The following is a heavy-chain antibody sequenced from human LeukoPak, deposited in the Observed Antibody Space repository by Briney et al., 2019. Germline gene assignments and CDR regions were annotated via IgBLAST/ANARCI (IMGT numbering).Heavy chain of an antibody. CDR1: GFTFSSYG. CDR2: ISYDGSNK. D-gene: IGHD5-12*01. Sequence: PGRSLRLSCAASGFTFSSYGMHWVRQAPGKGLEWVAVISYDGSNKYYADSVKGRFTISRDNSKNTLYLQVNSLRAEDTAVYYCAKGRGRGYSGYDLDYWGQGTLVTVSS. V-gene: IGHV3-30*18. J-gene: IGHJ4*02. CDR3: AKGRGRGYSGYDLDY.